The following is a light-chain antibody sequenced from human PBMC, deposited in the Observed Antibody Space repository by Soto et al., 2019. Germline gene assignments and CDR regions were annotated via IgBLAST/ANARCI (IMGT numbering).Light chain of an antibody. CDR2: GAS. V-gene: IGKV3-20*01. CDR3: QQYGSGPT. J-gene: IGKJ1*01. CDR1: QSVSSSF. Sequence: EIVLTQSPGTLSLSPGARAPLSCRASQSVSSSFLAWYQQKPGQAPRLLIYGASSRATGIPDRFSGSGSGTDFTLTISRLEPEDFAVYYCQQYGSGPTFGQGTKVDIK.